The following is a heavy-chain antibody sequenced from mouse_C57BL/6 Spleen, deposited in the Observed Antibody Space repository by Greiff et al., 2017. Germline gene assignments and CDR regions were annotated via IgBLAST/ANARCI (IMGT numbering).Heavy chain of an antibody. D-gene: IGHD4-1*01. Sequence: VQLQQSGAELVRPGASVTLSCKASGYTFTDYEMHWVKQTPVHGLEWIGAIDPETGGTAYNQKFKGKAILTADKSSSTAYMELRSLTSEDSAVYYGTRVLGRGNYAMDYWGQGTSVTVSS. J-gene: IGHJ4*01. CDR2: IDPETGGT. CDR1: GYTFTDYE. CDR3: TRVLGRGNYAMDY. V-gene: IGHV1-15*01.